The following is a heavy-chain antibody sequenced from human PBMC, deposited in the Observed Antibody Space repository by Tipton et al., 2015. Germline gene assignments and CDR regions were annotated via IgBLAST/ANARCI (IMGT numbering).Heavy chain of an antibody. CDR3: ASPSLPHDRGDYYLQS. V-gene: IGHV4-39*01. J-gene: IGHJ4*02. Sequence: PGLVKPSETLSLTCTVSGGSISSSSYYWAWIRQPPGKGLEWIGSLYFSGSTYYNPSHKRQVTISLDTSKNQFSLKVSSVTAADTAVYYCASPSLPHDRGDYYLQSRGQGSLVTVSS. D-gene: IGHD4-17*01. CDR1: GGSISSSSYY. CDR2: LYFSGST.